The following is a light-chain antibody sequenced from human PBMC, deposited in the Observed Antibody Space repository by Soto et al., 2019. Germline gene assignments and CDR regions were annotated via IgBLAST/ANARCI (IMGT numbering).Light chain of an antibody. J-gene: IGKJ1*01. CDR3: HQFGYSPRT. CDR1: QGIGDY. V-gene: IGKV3-20*01. Sequence: EVVMTQSPATLSVSPGEGVTLSCRANQGIGDYLAWFQQRPGQAPRLLIFATSRRATDIPDRFSGSGSGTDFTLAIRRLEPEDFAVYYCHQFGYSPRTFGQGTKVDNK. CDR2: ATS.